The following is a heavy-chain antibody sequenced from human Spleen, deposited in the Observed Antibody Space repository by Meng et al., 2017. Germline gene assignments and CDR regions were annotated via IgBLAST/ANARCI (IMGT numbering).Heavy chain of an antibody. CDR2: INHSGST. D-gene: IGHD6-19*01. Sequence: GSLRLSCTASGFTFGDYPMSWFRQAPGKGLEWIGEINHSGSTNYNPSLKSRVTISVDTSKNQFSLKLSSVTAADTAVYYCASYSSGWLIDYWGQGTLVTVSS. CDR1: GFTFGDYP. V-gene: IGHV4-34*08. CDR3: ASYSSGWLIDY. J-gene: IGHJ4*02.